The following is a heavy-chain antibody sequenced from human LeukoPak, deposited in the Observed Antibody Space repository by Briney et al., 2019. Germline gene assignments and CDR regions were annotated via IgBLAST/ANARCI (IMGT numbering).Heavy chain of an antibody. CDR3: ARDPVPEF. D-gene: IGHD1-14*01. Sequence: GGSLRLSCAGSGFTVSSSYMNWVPQAPGKGLECVSVLSSGGTTYYADSVKGRFTISRDNSKTTLYLQMNNLRAEDTAVYYCARDPVPEFWGQGTMVTVSS. V-gene: IGHV3-53*01. CDR2: LSSGGTT. CDR1: GFTVSSSY. J-gene: IGHJ3*01.